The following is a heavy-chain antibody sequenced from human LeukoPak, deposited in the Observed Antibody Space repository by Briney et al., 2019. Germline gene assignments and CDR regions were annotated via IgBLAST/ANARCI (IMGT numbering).Heavy chain of an antibody. CDR2: ISGTGGNT. V-gene: IGHV3-23*01. J-gene: IGHJ4*02. Sequence: PGGSLRLSCAASGFTFSNYAMSWVRQAPGEGLEWVSAISGTGGNTYYADSVKGRFTISRDYSKNTLYLQMNSLRAEDTAVYYCAKVGILTGYWMGYFDYWGQGTLVTVSS. CDR3: AKVGILTGYWMGYFDY. D-gene: IGHD3-9*01. CDR1: GFTFSNYA.